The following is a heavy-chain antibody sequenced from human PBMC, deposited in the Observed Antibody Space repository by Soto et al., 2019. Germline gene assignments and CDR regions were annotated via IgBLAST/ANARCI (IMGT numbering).Heavy chain of an antibody. D-gene: IGHD6-25*01. J-gene: IGHJ4*02. Sequence: PSVKVSCKASGHTFTTYDISWVRQATGQGLEWMGWMNPYSGNTGYAQKFQGRVTVTRNTSISTVYMELSGLRPDDTAVYYCARRKERSGPHYFDYWGQGSQVTVSS. CDR3: ARRKERSGPHYFDY. CDR1: GHTFTTYD. V-gene: IGHV1-8*01. CDR2: MNPYSGNT.